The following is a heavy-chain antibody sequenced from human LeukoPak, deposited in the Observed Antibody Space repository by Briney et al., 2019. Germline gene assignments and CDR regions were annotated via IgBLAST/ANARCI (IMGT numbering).Heavy chain of an antibody. CDR2: INSDGSST. Sequence: PGGSLRLSCAASGFTFSSYWMHWVRQAPGKGLVWVSRINSDGSSTSYADSVKGRFTISRDNSKNTLYLQMNSLRAEDTAVYYCAKALGHEGLDPWGQGTLVTVSS. V-gene: IGHV3-74*01. CDR3: AKALGHEGLDP. J-gene: IGHJ5*02. CDR1: GFTFSSYW.